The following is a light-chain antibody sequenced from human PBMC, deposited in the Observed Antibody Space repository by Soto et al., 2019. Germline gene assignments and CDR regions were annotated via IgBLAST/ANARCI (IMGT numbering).Light chain of an antibody. J-gene: IGKJ5*01. CDR3: QQSRNWPPIN. Sequence: EVVFTQSPATLSLSQVDRANLSCSASQSVSHALAWYQQKPGQAPRLLIYDASNRATGIPARFSGSGSGTDFTLTIRSLDPEDFAVYYCQQSRNWPPINCGQGKRRAIK. CDR1: QSVSHA. V-gene: IGKV3-11*01. CDR2: DAS.